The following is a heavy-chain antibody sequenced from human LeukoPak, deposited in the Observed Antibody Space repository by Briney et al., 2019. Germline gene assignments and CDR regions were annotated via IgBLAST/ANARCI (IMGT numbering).Heavy chain of an antibody. J-gene: IGHJ4*02. D-gene: IGHD6-13*01. Sequence: PSQTLSLTCTVSGGSISSGSYYWSWIRQPAGKGLEWIGRIYTSGSTNYNPSLKSRVTISVDTSKNQFSLKLSSVTAADTAVYYCASSIAAAGYFDYWGQGTLVTVSS. CDR2: IYTSGST. CDR1: GGSISSGSYY. CDR3: ASSIAAAGYFDY. V-gene: IGHV4-61*02.